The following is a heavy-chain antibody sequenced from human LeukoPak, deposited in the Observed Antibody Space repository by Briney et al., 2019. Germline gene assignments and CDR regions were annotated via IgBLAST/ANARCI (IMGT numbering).Heavy chain of an antibody. V-gene: IGHV3-21*01. CDR1: GFTFSSYS. CDR2: ISSSSSYI. J-gene: IGHJ4*02. CDR3: ASLSWFGESGDDY. D-gene: IGHD3-10*01. Sequence: PGGSLRLSCAASGFTFSSYSMNWVRQAPGKGLEWVSSISSSSSYIYYADSVKGRFTISRDNAKNSLYLQMNSLRAEDTAVYYCASLSWFGESGDDYWGQGTLVTVSS.